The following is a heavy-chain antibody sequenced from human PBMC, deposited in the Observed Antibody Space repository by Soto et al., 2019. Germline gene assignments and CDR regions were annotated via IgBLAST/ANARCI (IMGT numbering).Heavy chain of an antibody. D-gene: IGHD2-2*01. Sequence: GGSLRLSCAASGFTFSSYGMHWVRQAPGKGLEWVAVISYDGSNKYYADSVKGRFTISRDNSKNTLYLQMNSLRAEDTAVYYCAKDIGYCSSTSCYGVYYYYYGMDVWGQGTTVTVSS. CDR3: AKDIGYCSSTSCYGVYYYYYGMDV. V-gene: IGHV3-30*18. J-gene: IGHJ6*02. CDR2: ISYDGSNK. CDR1: GFTFSSYG.